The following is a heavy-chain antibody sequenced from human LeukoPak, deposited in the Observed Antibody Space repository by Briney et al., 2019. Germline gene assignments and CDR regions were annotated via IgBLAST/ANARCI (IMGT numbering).Heavy chain of an antibody. J-gene: IGHJ4*02. CDR2: ISAYNDNT. CDR3: ARTDSSGYYYLFQFDY. D-gene: IGHD3-22*01. CDR1: GYTFTSYG. V-gene: IGHV1-18*01. Sequence: ASVKVSCKASGYTFTSYGISWVRQAPGQGLEWMGWISAYNDNTNYAQKLQGRVTMTTDTSTSTAYMELRSLRSDDTAVYYCARTDSSGYYYLFQFDYWGQGTLVTVSS.